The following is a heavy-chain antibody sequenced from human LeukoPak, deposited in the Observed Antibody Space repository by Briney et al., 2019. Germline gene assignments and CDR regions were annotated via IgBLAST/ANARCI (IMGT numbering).Heavy chain of an antibody. Sequence: GGSLRLSCAASGFTFSDYYMSWIRQAPGKGLEWVSSISSSSSYIHYVDSVKGRFTISRDNAKNSLYLQMNSLRAEDTAVYYCARAHLGKQLTGYYFDYWGQGTLVTVSS. CDR2: ISSSSSYI. J-gene: IGHJ4*02. CDR3: ARAHLGKQLTGYYFDY. V-gene: IGHV3-11*06. D-gene: IGHD6-6*01. CDR1: GFTFSDYY.